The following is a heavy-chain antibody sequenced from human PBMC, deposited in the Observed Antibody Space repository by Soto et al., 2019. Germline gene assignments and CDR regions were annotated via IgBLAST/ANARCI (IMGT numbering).Heavy chain of an antibody. V-gene: IGHV3-9*01. D-gene: IGHD5-12*01. Sequence: EVELVESGGGWVQPGRSLRLSCAASGFNLDCNPMNWVRQSPEKGLEWVACISWNSGIVAYADSVRGRFTISRDNARNSLFLQMDSLRPEDSAFYYCTKGTGSYGGNFDYWGQGTLVTVSS. CDR2: ISWNSGIV. CDR3: TKGTGSYGGNFDY. CDR1: GFNLDCNP. J-gene: IGHJ4*02.